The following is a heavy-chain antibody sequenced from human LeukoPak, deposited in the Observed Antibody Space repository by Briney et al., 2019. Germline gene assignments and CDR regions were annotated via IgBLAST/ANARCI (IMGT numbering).Heavy chain of an antibody. Sequence: PSETLSLTCAVYGGSFSGYYWSWIRQPPGKGLEWIGGINHSGSTNYNPSLKSRVTTSVDTSKNQFSLKLSSVTAADTAVYYCARGRAGYVKRRRENAFDIWGQGTMVTVSS. V-gene: IGHV4-34*01. D-gene: IGHD3-16*01. CDR1: GGSFSGYY. CDR2: INHSGST. J-gene: IGHJ3*02. CDR3: ARGRAGYVKRRRENAFDI.